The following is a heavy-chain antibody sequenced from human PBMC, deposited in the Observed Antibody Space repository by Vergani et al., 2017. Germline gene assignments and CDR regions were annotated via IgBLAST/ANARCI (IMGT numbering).Heavy chain of an antibody. Sequence: EVQLLESGGGLVQPGGSLRLSCAASGFTFSSYAMSWVRQAPGKGLEWVSAISGIGGSTYYADSVKGRFTISRDNSKNTLYLQMNSLRAEDMAVYYCANSATTTRAFDIWGQGTMVTGSS. V-gene: IGHV3-23*01. CDR3: ANSATTTRAFDI. J-gene: IGHJ3*02. D-gene: IGHD1-26*01. CDR1: GFTFSSYA. CDR2: ISGIGGST.